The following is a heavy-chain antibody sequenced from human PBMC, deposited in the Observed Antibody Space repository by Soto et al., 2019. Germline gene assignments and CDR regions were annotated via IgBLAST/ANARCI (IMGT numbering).Heavy chain of an antibody. Sequence: GGSLRLSCAASGFTFSSYEMNWVRQAPGKGLEWVSYISSSGSTIYYADSVKGRFTISRDNAKNSLYLQMNSLRAEDTAVYYCASTSLAEVYYYGMDVWGQGTTVTVSS. V-gene: IGHV3-48*03. D-gene: IGHD6-19*01. J-gene: IGHJ6*02. CDR3: ASTSLAEVYYYGMDV. CDR2: ISSSGSTI. CDR1: GFTFSSYE.